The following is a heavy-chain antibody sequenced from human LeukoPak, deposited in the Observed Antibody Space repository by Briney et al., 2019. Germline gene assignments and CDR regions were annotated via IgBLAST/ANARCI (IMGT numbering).Heavy chain of an antibody. CDR3: ARQGGYSYGLDDAFDI. Sequence: GASLKISCKGSGSSFTSYWIGWVRPLPGKGLEWMGIIYPGDSDTRYSPSFQGQVTISADKSISTAYLQWSSLKASDTAMYYCARQGGYSYGLDDAFDIWGQGTMVTVSS. CDR1: GSSFTSYW. V-gene: IGHV5-51*01. CDR2: IYPGDSDT. J-gene: IGHJ3*02. D-gene: IGHD5-18*01.